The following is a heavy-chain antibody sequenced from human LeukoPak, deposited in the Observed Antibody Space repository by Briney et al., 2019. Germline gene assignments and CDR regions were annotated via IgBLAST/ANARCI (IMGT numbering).Heavy chain of an antibody. J-gene: IGHJ6*02. Sequence: SETLSLTCTVSGGSISSYYWSWIRQPAGKGLEWIGRIYTSGSTNYNPSLKRRVTMSVDTSKNQFSLKLSSVTAADTAVYYCARELVVATTAGYYYYYGMDVWGQGTTVTVSS. D-gene: IGHD5-12*01. CDR1: GGSISSYY. CDR2: IYTSGST. V-gene: IGHV4-4*07. CDR3: ARELVVATTAGYYYYYGMDV.